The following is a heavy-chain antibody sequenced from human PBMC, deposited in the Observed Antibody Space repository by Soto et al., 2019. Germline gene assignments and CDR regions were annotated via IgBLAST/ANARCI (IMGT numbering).Heavy chain of an antibody. CDR1: GGTFSSYS. J-gene: IGHJ4*02. CDR2: INPIFGTA. CDR3: ARDGGRHSGGIDY. D-gene: IGHD1-26*01. Sequence: QVQLVQSGAEVKKPGSSVKVSCKASGGTFSSYSINWVRQAPGQGLEWMGEINPIFGTANYAQKFQGRVTITADESTSTAYMELSSLRSEDTAVYYCARDGGRHSGGIDYWGQGTLVTGSS. V-gene: IGHV1-69*01.